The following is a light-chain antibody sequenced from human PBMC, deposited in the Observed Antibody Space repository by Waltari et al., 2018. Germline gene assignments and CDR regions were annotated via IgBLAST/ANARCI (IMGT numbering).Light chain of an antibody. CDR1: QNVGKY. CDR2: HAS. CDR3: QQYDNYWT. Sequence: EFLLTQSPGTVSVSPGEGVTLSCRASQNVGKYLAWYQQRPGQPPRLLIYHASNRAIGIPDRFSGSGSGTEFTLTISSLQPDDFATYYCQQYDNYWTFGQGTKVEIK. V-gene: IGKV3-11*01. J-gene: IGKJ1*01.